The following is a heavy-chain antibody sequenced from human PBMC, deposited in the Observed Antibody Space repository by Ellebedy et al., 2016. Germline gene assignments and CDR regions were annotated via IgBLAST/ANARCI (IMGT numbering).Heavy chain of an antibody. CDR1: GFTFSRYA. V-gene: IGHV3-30*04. J-gene: IGHJ2*01. Sequence: GGSLRLSCAASGFTFSRYAMHWVRQAPGKGLEWVAVISFDVSSEYYADSVKGRFTISRENSKNTLYLQMNSLRVEDTAVYYCARDGYIGLGDWYFDLWGRGTLVTVSS. D-gene: IGHD2-21*01. CDR3: ARDGYIGLGDWYFDL. CDR2: ISFDVSSE.